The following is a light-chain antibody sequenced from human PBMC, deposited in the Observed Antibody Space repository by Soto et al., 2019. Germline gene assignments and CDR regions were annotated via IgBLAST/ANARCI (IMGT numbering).Light chain of an antibody. V-gene: IGKV4-1*01. CDR1: QSVLYSSNNKNY. CDR3: QHSYSTPPT. CDR2: WAS. Sequence: DIVMTQSPDSLAVSLGERATINCKSSQSVLYSSNNKNYLAWYQQKPGQPPKLLISWASIRESGVPDRFSGSGSGTDFTLAISSPQAEDVAVYYCQHSYSTPPTFGQGTKVEI. J-gene: IGKJ1*01.